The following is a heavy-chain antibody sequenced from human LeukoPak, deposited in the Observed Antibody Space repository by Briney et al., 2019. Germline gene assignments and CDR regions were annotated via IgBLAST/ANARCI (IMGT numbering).Heavy chain of an antibody. D-gene: IGHD2-2*01. Sequence: SETLSLTCAVSGYSISSGYYWGWIRQPPGKGLEWIGEINHSGSTNYNPSLKSRVTISVDTSKNQFSLKLSSVTAADTAVYYCARGERYQLDWYWFDPWGQGTLVTVSS. CDR3: ARGERYQLDWYWFDP. CDR1: GYSISSGYY. V-gene: IGHV4-38-2*01. J-gene: IGHJ5*02. CDR2: INHSGST.